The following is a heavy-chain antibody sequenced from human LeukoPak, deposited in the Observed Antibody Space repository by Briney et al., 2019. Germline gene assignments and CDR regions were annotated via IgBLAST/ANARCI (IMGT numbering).Heavy chain of an antibody. CDR1: GGSTSSYY. CDR3: ARDLWGSGIDN. Sequence: SETLSLTRTVSGGSTSSYYWSWIRQPAGKGLEWIGSIYTSGSTNYNPSLKSRVTMSVDKSKHQFSMKLSSVNAAATAVYYCARDLWGSGIDNWGQGTLVTVSS. J-gene: IGHJ4*02. D-gene: IGHD3-10*01. V-gene: IGHV4-4*07. CDR2: IYTSGST.